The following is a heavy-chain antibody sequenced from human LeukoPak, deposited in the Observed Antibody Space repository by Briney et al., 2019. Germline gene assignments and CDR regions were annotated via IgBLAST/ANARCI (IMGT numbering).Heavy chain of an antibody. CDR3: ARDADLGATITGAFDI. Sequence: PGRSLRLSCAASAFTLSSYWMSWVRHAPGEVLEWVANIKQDGSEKYYVGSVKGRFTVSRDNAKNSLSLQMNSLRAEDTAVYYCARDADLGATITGAFDIWGQGATVVVSS. CDR2: IKQDGSEK. J-gene: IGHJ3*02. V-gene: IGHV3-7*01. CDR1: AFTLSSYW. D-gene: IGHD5-24*01.